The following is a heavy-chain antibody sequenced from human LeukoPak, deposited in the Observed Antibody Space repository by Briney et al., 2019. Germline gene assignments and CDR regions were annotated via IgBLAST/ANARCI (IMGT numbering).Heavy chain of an antibody. Sequence: PGGSLRLSCAASGFTFSSYEMNWVRQAPGKGLEWVSYISTSGSTKYYADSVKGRFTISRDNSKNTLYLQMNSLRAEDTAVYYCARDWSSSPYDAFDIWGQGTMVTVSS. J-gene: IGHJ3*02. CDR2: ISTSGSTK. CDR1: GFTFSSYE. V-gene: IGHV3-48*03. CDR3: ARDWSSSPYDAFDI. D-gene: IGHD6-13*01.